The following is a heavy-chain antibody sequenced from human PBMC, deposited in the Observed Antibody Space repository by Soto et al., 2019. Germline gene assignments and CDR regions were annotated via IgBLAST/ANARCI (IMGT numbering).Heavy chain of an antibody. V-gene: IGHV3-74*01. Sequence: EVQLVESGGGLVQPGGSLRLSCAASGFTVSNYWMHWVRQDPGKGLMWVSHISHDGSTTTYPDSVRGRFTISRDTAENTLDLHMNSLRCEDTAVYFCAQDRVLYSDYGRHVDIWGRCTLVTVSS. CDR3: AQDRVLYSDYGRHVDI. CDR2: ISHDGSTT. J-gene: IGHJ2*01. D-gene: IGHD4-17*01. CDR1: GFTVSNYW.